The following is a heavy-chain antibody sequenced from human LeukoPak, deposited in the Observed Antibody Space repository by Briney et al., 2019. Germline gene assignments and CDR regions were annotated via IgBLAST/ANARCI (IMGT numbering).Heavy chain of an antibody. CDR1: GFTFTTYW. D-gene: IGHD3-22*01. J-gene: IGHJ4*02. V-gene: IGHV3-7*03. Sequence: GGSLRLSCAASGFTFTTYWMNWVRQAPGKGLEWVASIKQDGSEKYYVDSVKGRFTISRDNANNSLYLQMNSLRAEDTAIYYCAKEADYYDSGGYYPSYFDYWGQGTLVTVSS. CDR2: IKQDGSEK. CDR3: AKEADYYDSGGYYPSYFDY.